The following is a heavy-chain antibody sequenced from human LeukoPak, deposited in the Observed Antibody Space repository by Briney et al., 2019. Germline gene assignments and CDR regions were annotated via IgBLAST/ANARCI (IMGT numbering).Heavy chain of an antibody. V-gene: IGHV3-33*01. D-gene: IGHD4-17*01. CDR2: IWNDGSHQ. Sequence: PGGSLRLSCSASGFSFSPYGMHWVRQAPGKGLEWVAVIWNDGSHQYYADSEKGRFTISRDNSRNTVYLQMNRLRVDDTAVYYCARDATEYGDSHFDWWGQGTLVTVSS. J-gene: IGHJ4*02. CDR3: ARDATEYGDSHFDW. CDR1: GFSFSPYG.